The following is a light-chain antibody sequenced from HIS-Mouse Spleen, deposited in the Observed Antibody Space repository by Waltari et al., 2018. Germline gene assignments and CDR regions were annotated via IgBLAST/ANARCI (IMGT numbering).Light chain of an antibody. Sequence: DIVMTQSPLSLPVTPGEPASISCRSSQSLLHSNGYNYLDWYLQKPGQSPQLLIYLGSNRDSGVPDRFSGSGSGTDCTLKISRVEDEDVGVYYCMQALQTPSFGQGTRLEIK. CDR3: MQALQTPS. J-gene: IGKJ5*01. CDR2: LGS. CDR1: QSLLHSNGYNY. V-gene: IGKV2-28*01.